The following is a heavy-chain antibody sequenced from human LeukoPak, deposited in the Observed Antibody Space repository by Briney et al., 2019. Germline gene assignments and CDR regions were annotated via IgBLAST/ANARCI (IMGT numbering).Heavy chain of an antibody. CDR3: ARDKAVAGTVGY. Sequence: GGSLRLSCAASGFTFSSYSMNWVRQAPGKGLEWVSSISSSSSYIYYADSAKGRFTISRDNAKNSLYLQMNSLRAEDTAVYYCARDKAVAGTVGYWGQGTLVTVSS. CDR1: GFTFSSYS. D-gene: IGHD6-19*01. V-gene: IGHV3-21*01. CDR2: ISSSSSYI. J-gene: IGHJ4*02.